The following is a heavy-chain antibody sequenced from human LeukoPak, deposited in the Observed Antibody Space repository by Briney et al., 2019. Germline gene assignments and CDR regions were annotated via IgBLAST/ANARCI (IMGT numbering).Heavy chain of an antibody. Sequence: GGSLRLSCAASGFTFSSFTMNWVRQAPGKGLECVSSISSTSSYIYNADSVKGRFTISRDNAKNSLYLQMNSLRAEDTAVYYCARVHRGEYQRPGSLDYWGQGTLVTVSS. CDR1: GFTFSSFT. CDR2: ISSTSSYI. V-gene: IGHV3-21*01. J-gene: IGHJ4*02. CDR3: ARVHRGEYQRPGSLDY. D-gene: IGHD2-2*01.